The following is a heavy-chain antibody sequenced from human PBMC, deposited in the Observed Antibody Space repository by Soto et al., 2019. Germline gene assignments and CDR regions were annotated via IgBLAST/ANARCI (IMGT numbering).Heavy chain of an antibody. D-gene: IGHD1-7*01. CDR2: IRSKANSYAT. CDR1: GFTFSGSA. V-gene: IGHV3-73*01. Sequence: GGSLRLSCAASGFTFSGSAMHWVRQASGKGLEWVGRIRSKANSYATAYAASVKGRFTISRDDSKNTAYLQMNSLKTEDTAVYDCTSRTGTTSNFDYWGQGTLVTVSS. J-gene: IGHJ4*02. CDR3: TSRTGTTSNFDY.